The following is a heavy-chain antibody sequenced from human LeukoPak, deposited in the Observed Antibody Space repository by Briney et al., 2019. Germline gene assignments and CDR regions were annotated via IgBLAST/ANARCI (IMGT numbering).Heavy chain of an antibody. CDR1: GFTFSSYG. V-gene: IGHV3-33*01. CDR3: AREGALDYGDYVGY. Sequence: GGSLRLSCAASGFTFSSYGMHWVRQAPGKGLEWVAVIWYDGSNKYYADSVKGRFTISRDNSKNTLYLQMNSLRAEDTAVYYCAREGALDYGDYVGYWGQGTLVTVSS. D-gene: IGHD4-17*01. J-gene: IGHJ4*02. CDR2: IWYDGSNK.